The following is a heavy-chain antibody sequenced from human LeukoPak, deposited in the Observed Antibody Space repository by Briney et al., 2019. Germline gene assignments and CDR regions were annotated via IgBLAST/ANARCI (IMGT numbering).Heavy chain of an antibody. V-gene: IGHV4-59*01. D-gene: IGHD6-25*01. Sequence: SETLSLTSTVSGGSISSYYWSWIRQPPGKGLERIGYIYYSGSTNYNPSLKSRVTISVDTSKNQFSLKLSSVTAADTAVYYCATSPRGYNNWFDPWGQGTLVTVSS. J-gene: IGHJ5*02. CDR2: IYYSGST. CDR3: ATSPRGYNNWFDP. CDR1: GGSISSYY.